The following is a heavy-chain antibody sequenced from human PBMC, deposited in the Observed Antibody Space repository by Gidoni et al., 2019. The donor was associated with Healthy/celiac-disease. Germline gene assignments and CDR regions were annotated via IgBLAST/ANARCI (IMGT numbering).Heavy chain of an antibody. D-gene: IGHD5-12*01. CDR1: GFTFSSYA. CDR3: AKDRGYDDYYFDY. Sequence: EVQLLESGGGLVQPGGSLRLSCAASGFTFSSYAMSWVRQAPGKGLEWVSAISGSGGSTYYADSGKGRFTISRDNSKNTLYLQMNSLRAEDTAVYYCAKDRGYDDYYFDYWGQGTLVTVSS. CDR2: ISGSGGST. J-gene: IGHJ4*02. V-gene: IGHV3-23*01.